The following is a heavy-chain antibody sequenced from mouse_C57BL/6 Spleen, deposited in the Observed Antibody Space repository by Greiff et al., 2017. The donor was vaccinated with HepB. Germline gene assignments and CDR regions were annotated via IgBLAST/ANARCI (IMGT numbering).Heavy chain of an antibody. CDR3: ARHVVDYYAMDY. CDR1: EYEFPSHD. CDR2: INSDGGST. V-gene: IGHV5-2*01. Sequence: EVKLMESGGGLVQPGESLKLSCESNEYEFPSHDMSWVRKTPEKRLELVAAINSDGGSTYYPDTMERRFIISRDNTKKTLYLQMSSLRSDDTALYYCARHVVDYYAMDYWGQGTSVTVSS. J-gene: IGHJ4*01.